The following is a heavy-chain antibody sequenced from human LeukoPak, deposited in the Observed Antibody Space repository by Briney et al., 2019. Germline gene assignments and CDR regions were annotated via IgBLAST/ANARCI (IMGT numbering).Heavy chain of an antibody. CDR1: GYTFSSNG. Sequence: ASVKVSCKASGYTFSSNGISWVRQAPGQGLEWMGWISAYNGNTNYAQNFQGRVTITADEFTSTAYMELSSLRSDDTAVYYCARDRPGNSLEYWGQGTLVTVSS. CDR2: ISAYNGNT. CDR3: ARDRPGNSLEY. J-gene: IGHJ4*02. V-gene: IGHV1-18*01. D-gene: IGHD4-23*01.